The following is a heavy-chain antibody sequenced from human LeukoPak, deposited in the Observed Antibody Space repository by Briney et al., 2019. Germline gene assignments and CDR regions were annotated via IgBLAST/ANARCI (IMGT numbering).Heavy chain of an antibody. CDR1: GFTFSTYW. D-gene: IGHD3-22*01. CDR2: MKRDGSEI. Sequence: GGSLRLSCSASGFTFSTYWMSWVRQAPGKGLEWVANMKRDGSEIYYVDSVRGRFSISRDNAKSTLYLQMNSLRAEDTAVYYCARGPGSSGGAYVGDYWGHGTLVTVSS. V-gene: IGHV3-7*01. CDR3: ARGPGSSGGAYVGDY. J-gene: IGHJ4*01.